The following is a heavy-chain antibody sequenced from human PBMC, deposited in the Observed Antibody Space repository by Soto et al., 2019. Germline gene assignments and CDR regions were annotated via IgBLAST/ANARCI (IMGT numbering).Heavy chain of an antibody. CDR3: ARHGSESGWFFFDP. CDR1: GGAIGGYY. CDR2: VSYSGST. V-gene: IGHV4-59*08. D-gene: IGHD6-19*01. Sequence: SETLSLTCSLSGGAIGGYYWRWIRQPPGKALEWIGYVSYSGSTDYHPSLKSRVSISIDTSKNQFSLKMICVTAADTAVYYCARHGSESGWFFFDPWGQGALVTVSS. J-gene: IGHJ5*02.